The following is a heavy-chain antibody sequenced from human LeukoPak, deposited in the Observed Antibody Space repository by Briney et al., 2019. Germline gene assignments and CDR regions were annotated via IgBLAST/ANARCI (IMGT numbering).Heavy chain of an antibody. D-gene: IGHD3-10*01. CDR3: ARALRGGDYYGSGSPPGY. Sequence: ASVKVSCKASGYTFTSYGISWVRQAPGQGLEWVGWISTYNGNTNYAQKLQDRVAMTTDTSTSAAYMGLRSLRSGDTAVYYCARALRGGDYYGSGSPPGYWGQGTLVTVSS. J-gene: IGHJ4*02. CDR1: GYTFTSYG. V-gene: IGHV1-18*01. CDR2: ISTYNGNT.